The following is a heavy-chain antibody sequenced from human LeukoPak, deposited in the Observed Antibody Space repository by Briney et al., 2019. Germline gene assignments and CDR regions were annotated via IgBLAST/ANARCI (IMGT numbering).Heavy chain of an antibody. CDR3: ARDGAKAGPYNWFDP. CDR2: IYYTGST. V-gene: IGHV4-61*01. D-gene: IGHD6-19*01. J-gene: IGHJ5*02. Sequence: SETLSLTCTVSGGSVSSGSYYWSWIRQPPGKGLEWIGYIYYTGSTNYNPSLKSRVTISVDTSKNQFSLKLSSVTAADTAVYYCARDGAKAGPYNWFDPWGQGTLVTVSS. CDR1: GGSVSSGSYY.